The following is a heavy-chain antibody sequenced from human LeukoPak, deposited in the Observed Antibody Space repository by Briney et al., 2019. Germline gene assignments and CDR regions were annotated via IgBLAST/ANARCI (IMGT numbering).Heavy chain of an antibody. V-gene: IGHV3-23*01. CDR1: GFTFSSYA. CDR3: AKDVKVVVAANYWFDP. Sequence: GSLRLSCAASGFTFSSYAMSWVRQAPGKGLEWVSAISGSGGSTYYADSVKGRFTISRDNSKNTLYLQMNSLRAEDTAVYYCAKDVKVVVAANYWFDPWGQGTLVTVSS. D-gene: IGHD2-15*01. CDR2: ISGSGGST. J-gene: IGHJ5*02.